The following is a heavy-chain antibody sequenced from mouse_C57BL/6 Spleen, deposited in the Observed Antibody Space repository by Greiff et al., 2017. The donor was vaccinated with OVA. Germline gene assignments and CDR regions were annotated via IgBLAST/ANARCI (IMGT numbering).Heavy chain of an antibody. D-gene: IGHD2-4*01. Sequence: VQLQQPGAELVRPGTSVKLSCKASGYTFTSYWMHWVKQRPGQGLEWIGVIDPSDSYTNYNQKFKGKATLTVDTSSSTAYMQLSSLTSEDSAVYYCARGPGYDYDGGFAYWGQGTLVTVSA. CDR1: GYTFTSYW. CDR2: IDPSDSYT. J-gene: IGHJ3*01. V-gene: IGHV1-59*01. CDR3: ARGPGYDYDGGFAY.